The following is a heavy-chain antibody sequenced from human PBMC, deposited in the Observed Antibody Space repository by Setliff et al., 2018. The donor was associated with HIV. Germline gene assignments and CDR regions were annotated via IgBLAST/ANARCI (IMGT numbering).Heavy chain of an antibody. J-gene: IGHJ6*02. CDR3: AKTLPTLYPPHDYYFAMDV. Sequence: QPGGSLRLSCAASGFTFSSYGVHWVRQAPGKGLDWVSAISGSGGSTYYADSVKGRFTISRDNSKNTLYLQMNSLRAEDTAVYYCAKTLPTLYPPHDYYFAMDVWGQGTTVTVSS. CDR2: ISGSGGST. CDR1: GFTFSSYG. V-gene: IGHV3-23*01. D-gene: IGHD2-15*01.